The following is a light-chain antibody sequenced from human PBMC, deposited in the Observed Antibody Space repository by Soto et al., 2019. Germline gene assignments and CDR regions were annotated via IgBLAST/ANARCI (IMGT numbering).Light chain of an antibody. CDR1: ISDVDVYTY. J-gene: IGLJ3*02. CDR2: EVN. CDR3: ASYTTNTSPVV. Sequence: QSVLTQPASVSGSPGQSITISCTGIISDVDVYTYVSWYQQYPGKAPKVLIYEVNNRPSGVSYRFSGSKSGSTASLTISGLQTEDEADYYCASYTTNTSPVVFGGGTQLTVL. V-gene: IGLV2-14*01.